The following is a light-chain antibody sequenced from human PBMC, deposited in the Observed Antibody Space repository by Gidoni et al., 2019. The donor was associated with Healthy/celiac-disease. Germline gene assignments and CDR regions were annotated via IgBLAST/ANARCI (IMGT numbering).Light chain of an antibody. J-gene: IGLJ2*01. CDR2: EVR. Sequence: QSARTQPASVSGSPGQSITISCTGTSSDVGGYNYVSWYQQHPGKAPKLMIYEVRNRPSGVSHRFSGSTSGNTASLTISGLQAEDEADYYCSSYTSSSTLVVFGGGTKLTVL. CDR3: SSYTSSSTLVV. V-gene: IGLV2-14*01. CDR1: SSDVGGYNY.